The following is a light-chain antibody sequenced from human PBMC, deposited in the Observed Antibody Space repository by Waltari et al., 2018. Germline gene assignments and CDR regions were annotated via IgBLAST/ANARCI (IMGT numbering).Light chain of an antibody. V-gene: IGKV3-20*01. CDR3: QHYLRLPVT. CDR2: GIF. J-gene: IGKJ1*01. Sequence: EIVLTQSPGTLSLSPGERATLSCKASQSVYRALAWYQQKAGQAPRLLIYGIFDRAAGTPDRFSGSGSGTDFSLTISRLEPEDVAVYYCQHYLRLPVTFGQGTRVEVK. CDR1: QSVYRA.